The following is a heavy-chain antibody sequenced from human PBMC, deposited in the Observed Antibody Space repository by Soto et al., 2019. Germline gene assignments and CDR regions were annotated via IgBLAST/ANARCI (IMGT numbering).Heavy chain of an antibody. CDR2: IWYDGSNK. V-gene: IGHV3-33*01. CDR1: GFTFSRYV. D-gene: IGHD3-22*01. CDR3: AREGYYDSSGYYRADAFDI. Sequence: QVQLVESGGGVVQPGRSLRLSCAASGFTFSRYVMHCVRQAPGKGLAWVAVIWYDGSNKYYADSVKGRFTISRDNSKNTMYLQMKSLRAEDTAGYYCAREGYYDSSGYYRADAFDIWGQGTMVTVSS. J-gene: IGHJ3*02.